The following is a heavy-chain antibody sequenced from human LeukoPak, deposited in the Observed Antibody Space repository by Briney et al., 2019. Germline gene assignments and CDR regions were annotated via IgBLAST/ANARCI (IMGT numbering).Heavy chain of an antibody. CDR3: AKGWSGYYYFDY. CDR1: GFTFSSYA. V-gene: IGHV3-23*01. Sequence: GGSLRLSCAASGFTFSSYAMSWVRQAPGKGLEWVSAISGSGGSTYHADSVKGRFTISRDNSKNTLYLQMNSLRAEDTAVYYCAKGWSGYYYFDYWGQGTLVTVSS. D-gene: IGHD3-3*01. J-gene: IGHJ4*02. CDR2: ISGSGGST.